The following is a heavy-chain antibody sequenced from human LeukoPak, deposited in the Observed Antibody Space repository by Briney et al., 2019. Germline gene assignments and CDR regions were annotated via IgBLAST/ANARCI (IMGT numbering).Heavy chain of an antibody. CDR3: ARDPPLVGAFDI. J-gene: IGHJ3*02. Sequence: ASVKVSCKASGFTFTSSAMQWVRQARGQRLEWIGWIVVGSGNTNYAQKFQERVTITRDMSTSTAYMELSSLRSEDTAVYYCARDPPLVGAFDIWGQGTMVTVSS. CDR2: IVVGSGNT. CDR1: GFTFTSSA. V-gene: IGHV1-58*02. D-gene: IGHD2-2*01.